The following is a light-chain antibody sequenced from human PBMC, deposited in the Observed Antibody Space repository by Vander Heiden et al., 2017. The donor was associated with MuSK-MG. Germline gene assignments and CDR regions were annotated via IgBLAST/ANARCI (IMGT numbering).Light chain of an antibody. J-gene: IGKJ4*01. CDR3: QQGYTTPLT. V-gene: IGKV1-39*01. CDR1: QSISTH. CDR2: AAS. Sequence: DMQMTQSPSSLSASVGDRVTISCRAGQSISTHLNWYQHKPGKAPKLLIYAASSLQSGVPSRFSGSGSGTDFTLTISSLQPEGIATYYWQQGYTTPLTFGGGTKVEIK.